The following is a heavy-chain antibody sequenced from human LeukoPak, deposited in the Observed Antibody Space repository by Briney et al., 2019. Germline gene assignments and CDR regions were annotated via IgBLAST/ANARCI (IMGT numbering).Heavy chain of an antibody. D-gene: IGHD2-21*02. J-gene: IGHJ4*02. CDR3: ARPPSAYCGGDCYYSH. Sequence: PGGSLRLSCAASGFTFSSYSMNWVRQAPGKGLEWVSSISSSSSYIYYADSVKGRFTISRDNAKNSLYLQMNSLRAEDTAVYYCARPPSAYCGGDCYYSHWGQGTLVTVSS. CDR1: GFTFSSYS. CDR2: ISSSSSYI. V-gene: IGHV3-21*01.